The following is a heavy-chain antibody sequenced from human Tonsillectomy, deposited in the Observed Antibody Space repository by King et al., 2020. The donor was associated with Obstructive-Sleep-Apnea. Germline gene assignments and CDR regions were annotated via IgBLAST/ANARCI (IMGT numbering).Heavy chain of an antibody. J-gene: IGHJ4*02. CDR2: ISSSSIYT. Sequence: QLVQSGGGLVKPGGSLRLSCAASGFTFSDYYMSWLRQAPGKGLEWVSYISSSSIYTNYADSVKGRFTISRDNAKNSLYLQMNSLGAEDTAVYYCASGELELQFDYWGQGTLVTVSS. CDR1: GFTFSDYY. CDR3: ASGELELQFDY. V-gene: IGHV3-11*06. D-gene: IGHD1-7*01.